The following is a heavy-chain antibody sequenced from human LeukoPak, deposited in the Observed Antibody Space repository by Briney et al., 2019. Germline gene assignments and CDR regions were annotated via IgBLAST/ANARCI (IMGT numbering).Heavy chain of an antibody. J-gene: IGHJ4*02. Sequence: GGSLRLSCAASGFTFSSYGMSWVRQAPGKGLEWVSAISGSGGSTYYADSVKGRFTISRDNSKNTLYLQMNSLRAEDTAVYYCARVVPPTDYGSGSYFWDPYYFDYWAREPWSPSPQ. CDR1: GFTFSSYG. V-gene: IGHV3-23*01. CDR2: ISGSGGST. D-gene: IGHD3-10*01. CDR3: ARVVPPTDYGSGSYFWDPYYFDY.